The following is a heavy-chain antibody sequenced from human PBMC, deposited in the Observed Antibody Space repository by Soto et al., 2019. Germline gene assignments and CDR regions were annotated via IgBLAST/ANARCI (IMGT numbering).Heavy chain of an antibody. CDR2: ISYDGIRT. Sequence: QVQLVESGGGVVQPGRSLRLACAASGFTFSDYAMHWVRQAPGKGLEWVAAISYDGIRTNYADSVKGRFTISRLNSKNTLYRQMNSLRPEDTAVYYCARDRWESYYERYLFDYWGQGTLVTVSS. J-gene: IGHJ4*02. V-gene: IGHV3-30-3*01. CDR3: ARDRWESYYERYLFDY. D-gene: IGHD3-16*01. CDR1: GFTFSDYA.